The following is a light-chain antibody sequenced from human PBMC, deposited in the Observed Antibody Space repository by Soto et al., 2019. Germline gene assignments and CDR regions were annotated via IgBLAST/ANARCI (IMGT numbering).Light chain of an antibody. CDR3: SSWTTTETNV. Sequence: QSALTQPSSVSGSPGQSITISCTGTSSDVGRYNYVSWYQQPPGKAPKLLIYDVSNRPSGISDHFSGSKSGNTAYLTISGLQAEDEADYYCSSWTTTETNVFASGTKLTVL. V-gene: IGLV2-14*03. CDR2: DVS. CDR1: SSDVGRYNY. J-gene: IGLJ1*01.